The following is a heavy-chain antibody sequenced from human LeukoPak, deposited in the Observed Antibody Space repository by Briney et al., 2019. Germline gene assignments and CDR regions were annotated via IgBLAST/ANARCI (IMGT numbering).Heavy chain of an antibody. Sequence: SQTLSLTCAVSGGSISSGGYSWSWVRQPPGKGLEWIGYIYHSGRTYYNPSLKSRVTISVDRSKNQFSLKLSAVTAADTAVYYCARGSSSWSLYFDYWGQGTPVTVSS. V-gene: IGHV4-30-2*01. CDR1: GGSISSGGYS. CDR3: ARGSSSWSLYFDY. J-gene: IGHJ4*02. D-gene: IGHD6-13*01. CDR2: IYHSGRT.